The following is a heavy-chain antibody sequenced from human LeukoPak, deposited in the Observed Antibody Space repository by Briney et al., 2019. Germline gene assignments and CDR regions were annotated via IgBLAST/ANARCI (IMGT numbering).Heavy chain of an antibody. CDR1: GFTFSSYG. V-gene: IGHV3-30*18. J-gene: IGHJ3*02. CDR2: ISYDGSNK. D-gene: IGHD4-17*01. Sequence: PGGSLRLSCAASGFTFSSYGMHWVRQAPGKGLEWVAVISYDGSNKYYADSVKGRFTISRDNSKNTLYLQMNSLRAEDTAVYYCAKKVFSYGDLHDAINIRGQGTMVTVSS. CDR3: AKKVFSYGDLHDAINI.